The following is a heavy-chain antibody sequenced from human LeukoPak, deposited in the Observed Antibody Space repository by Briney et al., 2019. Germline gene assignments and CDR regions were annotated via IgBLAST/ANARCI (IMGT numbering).Heavy chain of an antibody. CDR1: GFTFSSYG. CDR2: ISYDGSNK. V-gene: IGHV3-30*18. D-gene: IGHD3-22*01. Sequence: GGSLRLSCAASGFTFSSYGMHWVRQAPGKGLEWVAVISYDGSNKYYADSVKGRFTISRDNSKNTLYLQMNSLRAEDTAVYYCAKDARGPSSGYYYVLHYWGQGTLVTVSS. J-gene: IGHJ4*02. CDR3: AKDARGPSSGYYYVLHY.